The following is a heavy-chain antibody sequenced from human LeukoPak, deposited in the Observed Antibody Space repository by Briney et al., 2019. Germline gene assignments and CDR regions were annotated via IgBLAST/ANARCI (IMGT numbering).Heavy chain of an antibody. Sequence: SETLSLTCAVYGGSFRGYYWSWIRQPPGKGLEWIGEINHSGSTNYNPSLKSRVTISVDTSKNQFSLKLSSVTAADTAVYYCAGGAHNRRYQLLYSDWFDPWGQGTLVTVSS. CDR3: AGGAHNRRYQLLYSDWFDP. J-gene: IGHJ5*02. D-gene: IGHD2-2*02. CDR1: GGSFRGYY. CDR2: INHSGST. V-gene: IGHV4-34*01.